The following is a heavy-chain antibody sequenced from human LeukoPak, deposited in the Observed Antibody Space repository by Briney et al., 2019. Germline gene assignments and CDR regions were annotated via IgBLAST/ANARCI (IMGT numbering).Heavy chain of an antibody. CDR1: GGPISSYY. D-gene: IGHD5-18*01. J-gene: IGHJ4*02. Sequence: SSETLSLTCTVSGGPISSYYWSWIRQPAGKGLEWIGRIYTSGSTNYNPSLKSRVTISVDTSKNQFSLKLSSVTAADTAVYYCARRAQNTAMVLVFDYWGQGTLVTVS. CDR3: ARRAQNTAMVLVFDY. V-gene: IGHV4-4*07. CDR2: IYTSGST.